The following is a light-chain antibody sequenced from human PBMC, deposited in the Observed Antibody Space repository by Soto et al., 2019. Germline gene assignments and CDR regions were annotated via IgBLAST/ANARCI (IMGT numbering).Light chain of an antibody. V-gene: IGKV1-5*03. Sequence: DIHMTQSPSTLSASVGDRVTMTCRASQSISGWLAWYQQKPVKAPKLLIYKTSNLESGVPSTFSGTGSGTEFTLTIISLQPDDFATYYCQQYPGHSRTFGPGTKVDNK. CDR1: QSISGW. CDR2: KTS. CDR3: QQYPGHSRT. J-gene: IGKJ1*01.